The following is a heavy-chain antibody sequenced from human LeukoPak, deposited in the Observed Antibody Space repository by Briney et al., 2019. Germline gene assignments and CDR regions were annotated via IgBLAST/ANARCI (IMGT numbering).Heavy chain of an antibody. CDR2: IYSAGNT. CDR1: GFIVSSNY. D-gene: IGHD2-15*01. Sequence: GGSLRLSCAASGFIVSSNYMGWVRQAPGKGLEWVSLIYSAGNTYYADSVKDRFTISRDNSKNTLYLQMNSLRSEDTAVYYCARVEGGGYCSGGSCYHGMDVWGQGTTVTVSS. CDR3: ARVEGGGYCSGGSCYHGMDV. V-gene: IGHV3-53*05. J-gene: IGHJ6*02.